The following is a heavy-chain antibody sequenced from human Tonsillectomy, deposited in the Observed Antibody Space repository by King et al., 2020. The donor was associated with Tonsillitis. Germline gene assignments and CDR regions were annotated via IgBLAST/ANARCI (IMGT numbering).Heavy chain of an antibody. CDR2: IFSNDEK. CDR1: GFSLSNARMG. D-gene: IGHD6-13*01. Sequence: TLQESGPVLVKPTETLTLTCTVSGFSLSNARMGVSWIRQPPGQALEWLAHIFSNDEKSYSTSLKSRLTISKDTSKSQVVLTMTNMDPVDTATYYCARILAAAAHDNWFDPWGQGTLVTVSS. CDR3: ARILAAAAHDNWFDP. V-gene: IGHV2-26*01. J-gene: IGHJ5*02.